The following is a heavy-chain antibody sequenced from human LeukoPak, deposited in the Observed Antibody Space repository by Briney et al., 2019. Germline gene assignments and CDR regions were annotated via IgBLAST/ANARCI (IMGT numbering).Heavy chain of an antibody. CDR1: GYIFSGYY. D-gene: IGHD2-2*01. J-gene: IGHJ4*02. CDR2: INPNSGGT. V-gene: IGHV1-2*02. CDR3: ARAHCSSTTCCPDY. Sequence: ASVKVSCKASGYIFSGYYMYWVRQAPGQGLEWMGWINPNSGGTENAQKFQGRVTMTRDTSISTAYVEVSRLTSDDTAVYYCARAHCSSTTCCPDYWGQGTLVTVSS.